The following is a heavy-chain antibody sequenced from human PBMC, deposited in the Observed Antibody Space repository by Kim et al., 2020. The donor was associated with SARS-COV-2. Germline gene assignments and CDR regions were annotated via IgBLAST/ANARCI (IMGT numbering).Heavy chain of an antibody. CDR3: ARTYSGSYYSYFDY. Sequence: GGSLRLSCAASGFTFSSYAMHWVRQAPGKGLEWGAVISYDGSNKYYADSVKGRFTISRDNSKNTLYLQMNSLRAEDTAVYYCARTYSGSYYSYFDYWGQG. J-gene: IGHJ4*02. D-gene: IGHD3-10*01. CDR2: ISYDGSNK. V-gene: IGHV3-30-3*01. CDR1: GFTFSSYA.